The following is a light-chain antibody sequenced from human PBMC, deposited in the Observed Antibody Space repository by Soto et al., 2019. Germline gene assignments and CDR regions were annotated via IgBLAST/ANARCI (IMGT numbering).Light chain of an antibody. Sequence: EIVLTQSPGTLSLSPGERATLSCRASQSVSSSYLAWYQQKPGQAPRPLIYGASSRAIGIPDRFSGSGSGTDFNLPIRRLEPEDFAVYYCQQYGSSPWTFGQGTKVEIK. V-gene: IGKV3-20*01. CDR2: GAS. CDR3: QQYGSSPWT. CDR1: QSVSSSY. J-gene: IGKJ1*01.